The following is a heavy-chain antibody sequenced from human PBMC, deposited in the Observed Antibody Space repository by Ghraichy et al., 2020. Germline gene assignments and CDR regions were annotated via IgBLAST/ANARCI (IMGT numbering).Heavy chain of an antibody. J-gene: IGHJ6*02. CDR3: ARVPRGWQLGHSWYYYGMDV. CDR2: INHSGST. D-gene: IGHD6-13*01. V-gene: IGHV4-34*01. CDR1: GGSFSGYY. Sequence: SETLSLTCAVYGGSFSGYYWSWIRQPPGKGLEWIGEINHSGSTNYNPSLKSRVTISVDTSKNQFSLKLSSVTAADTAVYYCARVPRGWQLGHSWYYYGMDVWGQGTTVTVSS.